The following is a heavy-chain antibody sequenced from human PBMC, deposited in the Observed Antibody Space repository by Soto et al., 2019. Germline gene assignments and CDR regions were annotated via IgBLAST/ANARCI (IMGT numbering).Heavy chain of an antibody. J-gene: IGHJ5*02. Sequence: SETLSLTCTVSGGSISSGGYYWSWIRQHPGKGLEWIGYIYYSGSTYYNPSLKSRVTISVDTSKNQFSLKLSSVTAADTAVYYCARELNYYDSSGYYWFDPWGQGTLVTVSS. CDR3: ARELNYYDSSGYYWFDP. V-gene: IGHV4-31*03. CDR2: IYYSGST. D-gene: IGHD3-22*01. CDR1: GGSISSGGYY.